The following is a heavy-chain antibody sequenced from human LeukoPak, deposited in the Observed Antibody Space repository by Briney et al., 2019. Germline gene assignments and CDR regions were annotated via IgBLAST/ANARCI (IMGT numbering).Heavy chain of an antibody. V-gene: IGHV3-23*01. CDR1: GFTFSSYA. D-gene: IGHD3-22*01. J-gene: IGHJ3*02. Sequence: GGSLRLSCAASGFTFSSYAMSWVRQAPGKGLEWVSAISGSGGSTYYADSVKGRFTISRDNSKNTLYLQMNSLRAEDTAVYYCAKDVAYSSGYYYDAFDIWGQGTMVTVSS. CDR3: AKDVAYSSGYYYDAFDI. CDR2: ISGSGGST.